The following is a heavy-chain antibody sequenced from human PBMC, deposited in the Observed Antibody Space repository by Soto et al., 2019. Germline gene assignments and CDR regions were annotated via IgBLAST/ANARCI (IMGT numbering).Heavy chain of an antibody. CDR1: GFTFGTNW. CDR3: AKGDQEGLVLFDY. J-gene: IGHJ4*02. CDR2: ISGSGGST. Sequence: GGSLRLSCAASGFTFGTNWMSWVRQAPGKGLEWVSAISGSGGSTYYADSVKGRFTISRDNSKNTLYLQMNSLRAEDTAVYYCAKGDQEGLVLFDYWGQGTLVTVSS. V-gene: IGHV3-23*01. D-gene: IGHD6-6*01.